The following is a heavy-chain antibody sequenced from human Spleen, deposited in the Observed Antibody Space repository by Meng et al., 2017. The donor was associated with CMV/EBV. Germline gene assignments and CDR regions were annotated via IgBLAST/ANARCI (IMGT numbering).Heavy chain of an antibody. J-gene: IGHJ4*02. CDR2: INHSGST. Sequence: QVQLQQWGAGLLKPSETLSLTCAVYGGSCSGYYWSWIRQPPGKVLEWIGEINHSGSTNYNPSLKSRVTISVDTSKNQFSLKLSSVTAADTAVYYCARTEEVIDYWGQGTLVTVSS. CDR1: GGSCSGYY. CDR3: ARTEEVIDY. V-gene: IGHV4-34*01. D-gene: IGHD1-14*01.